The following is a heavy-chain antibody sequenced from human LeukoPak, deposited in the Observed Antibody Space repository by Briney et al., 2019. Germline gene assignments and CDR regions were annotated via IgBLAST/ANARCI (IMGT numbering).Heavy chain of an antibody. CDR3: ADAGYCSGGTCRPPHFDY. CDR1: GFTFSSYA. Sequence: SGGSLRLSCAASGFTFSSYAMSWVRQAPGKGLEWVSAISGSGGSTYYADSVKGRFTVSRDNSKDTLFLQMNSLRAEDTAVYYCADAGYCSGGTCRPPHFDYWGQGTLVTVSS. J-gene: IGHJ4*02. D-gene: IGHD2-15*01. CDR2: ISGSGGST. V-gene: IGHV3-23*01.